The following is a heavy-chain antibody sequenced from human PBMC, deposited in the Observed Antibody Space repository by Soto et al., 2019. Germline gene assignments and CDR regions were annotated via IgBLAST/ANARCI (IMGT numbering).Heavy chain of an antibody. CDR2: ISAYNGNT. CDR1: GYTFTSYG. D-gene: IGHD2-2*01. Sequence: ASVKVSCKASGYTFTSYGISWVRQAPGQGIEWMGWISAYNGNTNYAQKLQGRVTMTTDTSTSTAYMELRSLRSDDTAVYYCARGQWCGSTSFFAYWGSSYGIHVRGPATLVT. V-gene: IGHV1-18*01. CDR3: ARGQWCGSTSFFAYWGSSYGIHV. J-gene: IGHJ6*02.